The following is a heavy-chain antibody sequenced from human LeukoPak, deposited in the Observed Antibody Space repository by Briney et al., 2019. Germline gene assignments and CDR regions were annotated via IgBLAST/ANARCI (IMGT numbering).Heavy chain of an antibody. CDR1: GYTFTSYG. J-gene: IGHJ4*02. CDR2: INPNSGGT. D-gene: IGHD2-15*01. Sequence: GASVKVSCKASGYTFTSYGISWVRQAPGQGLEWMGWINPNSGGTNYAQKFQDRVTMTRDTSISTAYMELSRLRSDDTAVYYCAGGERYVDCSGGSCYSADYWGQGTLVTVSS. CDR3: AGGERYVDCSGGSCYSADY. V-gene: IGHV1-2*02.